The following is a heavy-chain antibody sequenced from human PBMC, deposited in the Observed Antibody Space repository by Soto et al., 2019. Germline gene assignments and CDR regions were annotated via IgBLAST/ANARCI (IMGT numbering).Heavy chain of an antibody. CDR1: GYTFTSYA. J-gene: IGHJ4*02. Sequence: ASVKVSCKASGYTFTSYAMHWVRQAPGQRLEWMGWINAGNGNTKYAQKFQGRVTITRDTSTSTAYMELRSLRSDDTAVYYCARDAGQLWLPVTFDYWGQGTLVTVLL. CDR2: INAGNGNT. D-gene: IGHD5-18*01. V-gene: IGHV1-3*01. CDR3: ARDAGQLWLPVTFDY.